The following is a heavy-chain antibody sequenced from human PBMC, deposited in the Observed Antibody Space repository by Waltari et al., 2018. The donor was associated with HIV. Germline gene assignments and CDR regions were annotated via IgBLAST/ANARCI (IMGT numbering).Heavy chain of an antibody. D-gene: IGHD3-10*01. V-gene: IGHV3-15*01. CDR2: IKSKTEGGTT. J-gene: IGHJ4*02. CDR1: GFTFSNPW. Sequence: EVQLVESGGGLVKPGGSLRLSCAASGFTFSNPWMSWDPQAPGKGLEWVGRIKSKTEGGTTDYAAPVKGRFTISRDDSKNTLYLQMNSLKTEDTAVYYCTTEEVLLCPYWGQGTLVTVSS. CDR3: TTEEVLLCPY.